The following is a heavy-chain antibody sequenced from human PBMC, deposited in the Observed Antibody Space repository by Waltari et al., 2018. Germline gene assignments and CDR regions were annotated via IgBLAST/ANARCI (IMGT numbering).Heavy chain of an antibody. Sequence: QVQLQESGPGLVKPSETLSLTCTVSGGSISSHYWSWIRQPPGKGLEWIGYIYYSGSTNYNTSLKSRVTISVDTSKNQFSLKLSAVTAADTAVYYCARSSLYSNYYFDYWGQGTLVTVSS. CDR3: ARSSLYSNYYFDY. D-gene: IGHD4-4*01. J-gene: IGHJ4*02. V-gene: IGHV4-59*11. CDR2: IYYSGST. CDR1: GGSISSHY.